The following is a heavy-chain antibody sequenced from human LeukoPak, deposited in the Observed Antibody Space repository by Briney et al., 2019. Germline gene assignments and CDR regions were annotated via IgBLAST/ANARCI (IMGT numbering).Heavy chain of an antibody. V-gene: IGHV4-59*01. CDR3: ARDRGLGTWFEP. CDR1: GGSISSYY. J-gene: IGHJ5*02. Sequence: SETLSHTCTVSGGSISSYYWSWIRQPPGKGLEWIGYIYYSGSTNYNPSLKSRVTISGDTSKNQFSLKLSSVTAADTAVYYCARDRGLGTWFEPWGQGTLVTVSS. CDR2: IYYSGST. D-gene: IGHD1-1*01.